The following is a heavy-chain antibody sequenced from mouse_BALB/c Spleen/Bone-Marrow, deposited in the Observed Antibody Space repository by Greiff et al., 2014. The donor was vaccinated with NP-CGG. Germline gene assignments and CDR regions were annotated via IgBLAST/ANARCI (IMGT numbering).Heavy chain of an antibody. CDR2: IYPGSGST. J-gene: IGHJ3*01. Sequence: LQQPGSELVRPGASVKLSCKASGYTFTSYWMHWVKQRPGQGLEWIGNIYPGSGSTNYDEKFKSKATLTVDTSSSTAYRQLSSVTSEDSAVYYCTSDGAWFAYWGQGTLVTVSA. CDR3: TSDGAWFAY. CDR1: GYTFTSYW. V-gene: IGHV1S22*01.